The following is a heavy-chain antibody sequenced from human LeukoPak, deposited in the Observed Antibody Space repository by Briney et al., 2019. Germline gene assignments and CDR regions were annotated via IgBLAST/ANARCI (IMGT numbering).Heavy chain of an antibody. D-gene: IGHD1-26*01. V-gene: IGHV3-73*01. CDR3: TRHEADGSDY. CDR1: VFTFCVSP. Sequence: PGGSLRLSCAASVFTFCVSPMQGVRQASGGGGECVGIIRSKANRYATAYAASATGRFTISRDNSKNTAYLQMNSLKTEDTAVYSCTRHEADGSDYWGQGTLVTVSS. J-gene: IGHJ4*02. CDR2: IRSKANRYAT.